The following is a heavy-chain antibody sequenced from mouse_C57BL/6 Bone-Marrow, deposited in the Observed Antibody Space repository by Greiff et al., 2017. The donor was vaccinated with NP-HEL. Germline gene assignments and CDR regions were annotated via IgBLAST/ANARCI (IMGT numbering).Heavy chain of an antibody. CDR2: IYPGNSDT. J-gene: IGHJ4*01. CDR1: GYTFTSYW. CDR3: SRGGYGLYYYAMDY. D-gene: IGHD2-2*01. V-gene: IGHV1-5*01. Sequence: EVQLQQSGTVLARPGASVKMSCKTSGYTFTSYWMHWVKQRPGQGLEWIGAIYPGNSDTSYNQKFKGKAKLTAVTSASTAYMELSSLTNEDSAVYYCSRGGYGLYYYAMDYWGQGTSVTVSS.